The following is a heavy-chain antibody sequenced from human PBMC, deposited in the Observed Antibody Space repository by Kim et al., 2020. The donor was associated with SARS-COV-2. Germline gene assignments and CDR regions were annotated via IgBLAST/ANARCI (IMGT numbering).Heavy chain of an antibody. CDR2: INAGNGNT. D-gene: IGHD3-3*02. Sequence: ASVKVSCKASGYTFTSYAMHWVRQAPGQRLEWMGWINAGNGNTKYSQKFQGRVTITRDTSASTAYMELSSLRSEDTAVYYCARVRRSIDFFYYYGMDVWGQGTTVTVSS. CDR3: ARVRRSIDFFYYYGMDV. J-gene: IGHJ6*02. CDR1: GYTFTSYA. V-gene: IGHV1-3*01.